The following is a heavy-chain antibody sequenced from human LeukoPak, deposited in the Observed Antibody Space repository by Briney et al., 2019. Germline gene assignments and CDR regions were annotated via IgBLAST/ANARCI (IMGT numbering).Heavy chain of an antibody. V-gene: IGHV4-59*01. CDR2: IHYSRST. Sequence: SETLSLTCTVSGGSINNYYWSWLRQPPGKGLEWIGYIHYSRSTNYNFSLKSRVTISVDTSKSQFSLKLSSVTAADTAVYYCARGAGWYEYWGQGTLVTVSS. J-gene: IGHJ4*02. D-gene: IGHD6-19*01. CDR3: ARGAGWYEY. CDR1: GGSINNYY.